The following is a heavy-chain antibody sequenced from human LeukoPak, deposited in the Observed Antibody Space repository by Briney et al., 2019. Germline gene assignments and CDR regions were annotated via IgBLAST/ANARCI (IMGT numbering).Heavy chain of an antibody. CDR2: ITQGGSDK. J-gene: IGHJ4*02. CDR3: AGDPFEL. CDR1: GFTLSNHW. D-gene: IGHD1-26*01. Sequence: GGSLRLSCEASGFTLSNHWMTWVRQAPGKGLEWVATITQGGSDKFYVDSVKGRFTISGDNAKNSLYLQMNSLRAEDTAVYYCAGDPFELWGQGTLVTVSS. V-gene: IGHV3-7*01.